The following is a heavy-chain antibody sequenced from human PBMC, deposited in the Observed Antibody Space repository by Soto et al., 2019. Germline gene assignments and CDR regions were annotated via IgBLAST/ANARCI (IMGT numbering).Heavy chain of an antibody. CDR1: GYTFSGFY. V-gene: IGHV1-2*02. Sequence: ASVKVSCKASGYTFSGFYMHWVRQAPGQGLAWMGWINPNSGGTNYAQKFQGRVTMTRDTSISTAYMELSRLRSDDTAVYYCAREPNYDFWSGPVDYWGQGTLVTVSS. J-gene: IGHJ4*02. CDR2: INPNSGGT. D-gene: IGHD3-3*01. CDR3: AREPNYDFWSGPVDY.